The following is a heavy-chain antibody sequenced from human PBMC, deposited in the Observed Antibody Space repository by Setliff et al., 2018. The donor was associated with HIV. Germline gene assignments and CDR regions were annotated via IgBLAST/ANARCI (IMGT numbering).Heavy chain of an antibody. V-gene: IGHV4-39*07. CDR3: ARERSLITNRRYFDS. CDR2: ISHSGST. D-gene: IGHD3-16*01. J-gene: IGHJ4*02. CDR1: GVSTISSSSSYY. Sequence: SETLSLTCIVSGVSTISSSSSYYWGWIRQPPGKGLEWIGYISHSGSTNYNPSLKSRVTISVDTSKNQFSLKVSSVTAADTAVYYCARERSLITNRRYFDSWGQGTLVTVSS.